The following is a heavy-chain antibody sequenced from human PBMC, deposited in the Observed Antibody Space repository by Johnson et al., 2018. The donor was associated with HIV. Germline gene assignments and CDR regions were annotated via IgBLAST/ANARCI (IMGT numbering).Heavy chain of an antibody. Sequence: VQLMESGGGVVQPGGSLRLSCVASGFTFDDYGMSWVRPVPGKGLEWVSGIHWNGDSTAYADFVNGRFTISRDNDKSSLYLQMNSLGAEDTALYYCARVSTGFTVFGVVILPTGAFDIWGQGTVVTVSS. J-gene: IGHJ3*02. D-gene: IGHD3-3*01. CDR3: ARVSTGFTVFGVVILPTGAFDI. CDR2: IHWNGDST. CDR1: GFTFDDYG. V-gene: IGHV3-20*04.